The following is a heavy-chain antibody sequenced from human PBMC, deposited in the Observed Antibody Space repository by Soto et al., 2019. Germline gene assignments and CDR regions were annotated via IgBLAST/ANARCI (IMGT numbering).Heavy chain of an antibody. CDR1: GFTVSSSY. CDR2: IYTGGAT. D-gene: IGHD5-12*01. CDR3: ARGTDGATAINY. J-gene: IGHJ4*02. V-gene: IGHV3-66*01. Sequence: EVQLVESGGGLVQPGGSLRLSCAASGFTVSSSYMSWVRQAPGKGLEWVSVIYTGGATYYTDSVRGRFTISRDNSTNTLSRQMNSLRAEDTAVYYFARGTDGATAINYWGQGALVTVSS.